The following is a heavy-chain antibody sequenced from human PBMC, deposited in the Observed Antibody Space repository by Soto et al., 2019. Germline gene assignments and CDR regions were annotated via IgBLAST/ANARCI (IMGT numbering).Heavy chain of an antibody. CDR3: AGDSRYFTDSVWSSMRDAFDV. Sequence: QVRLQESGPGLVKPSGTLSLTCTVSHFSVTNNKYCSRVRQPPGKPLAWMGAIYHSGTTYYNPSLTSTVSLSMAKWKKQTQMSLASVTAADTAVSYCAGDSRYFTDSVWSSMRDAFDVWCQGALGTVSS. CDR2: IYHSGTT. V-gene: IGHV4-4*02. J-gene: IGHJ3*01. CDR1: HFSVTNNKY. D-gene: IGHD2-8*01.